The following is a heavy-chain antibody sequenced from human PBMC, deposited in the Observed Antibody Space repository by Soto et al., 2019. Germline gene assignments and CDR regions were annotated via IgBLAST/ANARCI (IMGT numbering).Heavy chain of an antibody. J-gene: IGHJ4*02. V-gene: IGHV4-39*01. Sequence: ETLSLTCSVSGGSISTSSYFWGWIRQPPGKGLEWVGAVHYSGSANYRSSLQSRVTISVDTSQNQFSLRLRSVTAADTAVYYCARHRWGSGSYSGLLDFWGQGALVTVSS. CDR3: ARHRWGSGSYSGLLDF. D-gene: IGHD3-10*01. CDR2: VHYSGSA. CDR1: GGSISTSSYF.